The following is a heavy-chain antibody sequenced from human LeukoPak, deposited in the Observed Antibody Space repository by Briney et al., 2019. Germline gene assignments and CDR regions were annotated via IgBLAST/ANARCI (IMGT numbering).Heavy chain of an antibody. V-gene: IGHV3-30*02. J-gene: IGHJ6*03. CDR3: AKGSKEVLFTRDHYMDV. CDR2: IRNDGSNE. CDR1: GFTLSNYG. D-gene: IGHD3-3*01. Sequence: PGGSLRLSCAASGFTLSNYGIHWVRQAPGKGLEWVAFIRNDGSNEYYADSVKGRFTISTDNSKSTLYLQMNSLRAEDTAVYYCAKGSKEVLFTRDHYMDVWGKGTTVTISS.